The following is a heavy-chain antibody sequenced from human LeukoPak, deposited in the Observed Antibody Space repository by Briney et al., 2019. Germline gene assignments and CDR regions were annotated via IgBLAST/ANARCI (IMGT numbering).Heavy chain of an antibody. CDR3: ARDSAPITMVVEVPAGFDY. CDR2: INSRSDTI. V-gene: IGHV3-48*02. CDR1: GFTFRTSS. J-gene: IGHJ4*02. D-gene: IGHD3-22*01. Sequence: GGSLRLSCEASGFTFRTSSMNWVRQAPGRGLEWVSYINSRSDTIYYADSVKGRFTISRDNAKNSLYLQMNSLRDDDTAMHYCARDSAPITMVVEVPAGFDYWGQGTQVTVSS.